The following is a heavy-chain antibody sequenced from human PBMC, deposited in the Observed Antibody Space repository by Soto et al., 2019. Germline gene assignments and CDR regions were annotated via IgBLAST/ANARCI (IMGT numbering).Heavy chain of an antibody. CDR2: IYYSGST. V-gene: IGHV4-59*01. D-gene: IGHD6-13*01. CDR1: GGSISSYY. J-gene: IGHJ5*02. CDR3: ARGRSSSWYWFDP. Sequence: PSETLSLTCTVSGGSISSYYWSWIRQPPGKGLEWIGYIYYSGSTNYNPSLKSRVTLSVDTSKNQFSLKLSSVTAADTAVYYCARGRSSSWYWFDPWGQGTLVTVSS.